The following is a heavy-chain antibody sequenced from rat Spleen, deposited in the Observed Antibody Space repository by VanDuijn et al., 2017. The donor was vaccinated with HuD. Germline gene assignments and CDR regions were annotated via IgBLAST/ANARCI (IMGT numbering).Heavy chain of an antibody. CDR2: ISYDGSST. CDR3: ARQYYGYLYVMDA. V-gene: IGHV5-22*01. CDR1: GFTFSNYY. Sequence: EVQLVESGGGLVQPGRSMKLSCAASGFTFSNYYMAWVRQAPTKGLEWVATISYDGSSTYYRDSVKGRFTVSRDNAKNTQYLQMDSLRSEDTASYSCARQYYGYLYVMDAWGQGASVTVSS. D-gene: IGHD1-7*01. J-gene: IGHJ4*01.